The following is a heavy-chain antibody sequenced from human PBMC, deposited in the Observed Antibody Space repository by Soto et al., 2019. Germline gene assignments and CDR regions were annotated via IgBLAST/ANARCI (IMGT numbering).Heavy chain of an antibody. CDR3: TRQTDAVQWLVVPTDYNFDY. D-gene: IGHD6-19*01. CDR2: IRSKTNSYAT. J-gene: IGHJ4*02. CDR1: GFTFGGSA. V-gene: IGHV3-73*01. Sequence: GGSLRLSCAASGFTFGGSAMHWVRQASGKGLEWVGHIRSKTNSYATAYAESVKGRFTISRDDSMNTAYLQMNSLKTEDTAVYFCTRQTDAVQWLVVPTDYNFDYWGQGTLVTVSA.